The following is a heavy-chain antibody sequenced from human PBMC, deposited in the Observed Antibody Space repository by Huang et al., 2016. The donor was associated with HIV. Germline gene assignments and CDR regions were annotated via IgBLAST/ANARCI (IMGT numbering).Heavy chain of an antibody. Sequence: QVQLVQSGAEVQKPGTSVKVSCKTAGYTFSSQALHWLLKAPGQRPEGMGWINGGKGDKKYSQKFQGRVTITSDTSANIGYMELNSLLSEDTAVYYCARDPLDIRRHFDFWGQGSLVTVSS. CDR2: INGGKGDK. J-gene: IGHJ4*02. D-gene: IGHD3-3*01. CDR3: ARDPLDIRRHFDF. CDR1: GYTFSSQA. V-gene: IGHV1-3*01.